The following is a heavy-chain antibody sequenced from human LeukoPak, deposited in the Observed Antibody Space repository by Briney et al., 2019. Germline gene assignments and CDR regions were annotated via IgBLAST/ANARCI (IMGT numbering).Heavy chain of an antibody. D-gene: IGHD2-15*01. CDR3: AKGYCSGGSCYSVDY. Sequence: PSETLSLTCTVSGGSISSGGYYWSWIRQHPGKGLEWIGYIYYSGSNYYNPSLKSRVTISVDTSKDQFSLKLSSVTAADTAVYYCAKGYCSGGSCYSVDYWGQGTLVTVSS. V-gene: IGHV4-31*03. J-gene: IGHJ4*02. CDR2: IYYSGSN. CDR1: GGSISSGGYY.